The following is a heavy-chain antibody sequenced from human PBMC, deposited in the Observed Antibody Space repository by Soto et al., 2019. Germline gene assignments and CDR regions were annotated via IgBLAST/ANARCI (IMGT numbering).Heavy chain of an antibody. CDR1: GFTFTSNS. Sequence: PGGSLRLSCAASGFTFTSNSMNWVRQAPGKGLEWISYITSSSTTIYYADSVKGRFIISRDNAKNSVYLQLNSLRDEDTALYYCARGRVGTAYFDYWGQGALVTVSS. D-gene: IGHD2-21*02. V-gene: IGHV3-48*02. CDR2: ITSSSTTI. J-gene: IGHJ4*02. CDR3: ARGRVGTAYFDY.